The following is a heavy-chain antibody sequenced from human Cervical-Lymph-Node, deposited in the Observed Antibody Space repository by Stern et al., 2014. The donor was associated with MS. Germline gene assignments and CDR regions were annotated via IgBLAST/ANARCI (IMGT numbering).Heavy chain of an antibody. CDR2: VYYSWAT. J-gene: IGHJ4*02. D-gene: IGHD2-8*02. Sequence: QLQLQESGPGLVKPSETLSLTCAVSGDSISSYTHYWAWIRQPPGKGLEWIGSVYYSWATYYNPTLNSPVTISPDQSKNHLSLVLTSVTAADTAVYYCAKHACTGAACPFDLWGQGTLVTVSS. CDR3: AKHACTGAACPFDL. V-gene: IGHV4-39*01. CDR1: GDSISSYTHY.